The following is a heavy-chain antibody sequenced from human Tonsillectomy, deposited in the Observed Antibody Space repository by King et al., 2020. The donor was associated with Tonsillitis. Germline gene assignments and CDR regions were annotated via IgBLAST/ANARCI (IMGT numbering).Heavy chain of an antibody. D-gene: IGHD3-10*01. CDR1: GFTFSDYY. CDR2: ISRSGSST. Sequence: VQLVESGGGLVKPGGSLRLSCAASGFTFSDYYMSWIRQAPGKGLEWVSYISRSGSSTNYADSVKGRFTISRDNAKNSLYLQMNSLRAEDTAVYYCAGVDARRYVSGSYHNDYWGQGTLVTVSS. CDR3: AGVDARRYVSGSYHNDY. J-gene: IGHJ4*02. V-gene: IGHV3-11*06.